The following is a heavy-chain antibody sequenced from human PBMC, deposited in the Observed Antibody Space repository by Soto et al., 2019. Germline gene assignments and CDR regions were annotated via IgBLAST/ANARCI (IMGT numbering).Heavy chain of an antibody. CDR3: ARDPQLWFGEFDMTYYYYGMDV. J-gene: IGHJ6*02. Sequence: ASVKVSCKSSGYTFTSYGISWVRQAPGQGLEWMGWISAYNGNTNYAQKLQGRVTMTTDTSTSTAYMELRSLRSDDTAVYYCARDPQLWFGEFDMTYYYYGMDVWGQGTTVTVSS. CDR1: GYTFTSYG. V-gene: IGHV1-18*04. CDR2: ISAYNGNT. D-gene: IGHD3-10*01.